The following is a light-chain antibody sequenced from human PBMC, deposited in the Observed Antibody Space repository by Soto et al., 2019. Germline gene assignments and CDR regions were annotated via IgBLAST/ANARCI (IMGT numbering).Light chain of an antibody. Sequence: QSALTQPPSVSGSPGQSVTISCTGTSSDVGSYNRVSWYQQPPGTAPKVMIYEVSSRPSGVSHRFSGSKSGNTASLTISGLQPEDEADYYCSSFTSRSTFNYVFGTGTRSPS. CDR1: SSDVGSYNR. V-gene: IGLV2-18*02. CDR3: SSFTSRSTFNYV. CDR2: EVS. J-gene: IGLJ1*01.